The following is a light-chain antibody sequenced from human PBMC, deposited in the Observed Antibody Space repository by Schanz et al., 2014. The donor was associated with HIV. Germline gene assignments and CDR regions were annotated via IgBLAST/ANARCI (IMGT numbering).Light chain of an antibody. CDR2: EVD. J-gene: IGLJ2*01. Sequence: QSVLTQPPSASGSPGQSVTISCTGTSSDVGGYNYVSWYQQHPGKAPKLLIYEVDKRPSGVPDRFSGSKSGNTASLTVSGLQAEDEADYHCSSYRSLNNLIFGGGTKLTVL. CDR3: SSYRSLNNLI. CDR1: SSDVGGYNY. V-gene: IGLV2-8*01.